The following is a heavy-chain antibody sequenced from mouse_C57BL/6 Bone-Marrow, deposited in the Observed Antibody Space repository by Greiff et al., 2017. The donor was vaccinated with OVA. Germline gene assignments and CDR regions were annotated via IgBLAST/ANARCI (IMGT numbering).Heavy chain of an antibody. V-gene: IGHV2-6-1*01. Sequence: VKLVESGPGLVAPSQSLSITCTVSGFSLTSYGVHWVRQPPGKGLEWLVVIWSDGSTTYNSALKSRLSISKDNSKSQVFLKMNSLQTDDTAMYYCARHPSYYYGSSLYAMDYWGQGTSVTVSS. CDR2: IWSDGST. J-gene: IGHJ4*01. CDR3: ARHPSYYYGSSLYAMDY. CDR1: GFSLTSYG. D-gene: IGHD1-1*01.